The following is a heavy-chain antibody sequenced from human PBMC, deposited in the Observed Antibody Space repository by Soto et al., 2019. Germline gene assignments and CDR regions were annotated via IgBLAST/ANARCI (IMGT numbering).Heavy chain of an antibody. V-gene: IGHV1-18*01. CDR2: ISAYNGNT. J-gene: IGHJ5*02. CDR1: GYTFTSYG. Sequence: ASVKVSCKASGYTFTSYGISWVRQAPGQGLEWMGWISAYNGNTNYAQKLQGRVTMTTDTSTSTAYMELRSLRSDDTAVSYCAWEVDMGGNWFDPCGQGTLVTVSS. D-gene: IGHD5-12*01. CDR3: AWEVDMGGNWFDP.